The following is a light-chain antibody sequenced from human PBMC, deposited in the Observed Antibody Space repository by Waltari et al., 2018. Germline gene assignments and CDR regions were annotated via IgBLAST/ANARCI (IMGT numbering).Light chain of an antibody. V-gene: IGLV2-11*01. CDR2: DVD. CDR3: CSYAGRYTSV. Sequence: QSALTQPRSVSGSPGQSVTLSCTGTDSDVGAYKYVSWYQHRPGKAPRPVIYDVDQRPSGVPERFSGSKAGNTASLTISGLQTDDEASYYCCSYAGRYTSVFGGGTKVTVL. J-gene: IGLJ2*01. CDR1: DSDVGAYKY.